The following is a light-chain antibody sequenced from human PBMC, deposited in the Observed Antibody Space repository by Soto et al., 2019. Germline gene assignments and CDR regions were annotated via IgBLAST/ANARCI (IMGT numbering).Light chain of an antibody. CDR2: DAS. V-gene: IGKV3D-20*02. CDR3: QHRAGWPPALT. J-gene: IGKJ4*01. CDR1: QTVRNNY. Sequence: EFVLTQSPGTLSLSTGERATLSCRASQTVRNNYLAWYQQKPGQAPRLLIYDASSRATGIPDRFSGGGSGTDFTLTISSLEPEDFAVYFCQHRAGWPPALTFGGGTKVDIK.